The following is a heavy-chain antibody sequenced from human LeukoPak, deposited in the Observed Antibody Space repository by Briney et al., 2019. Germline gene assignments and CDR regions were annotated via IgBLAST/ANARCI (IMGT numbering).Heavy chain of an antibody. CDR3: ARVLVRGAYNWFDP. J-gene: IGHJ5*02. Sequence: SETLSLTCTVSGGSLSSGSDYWSWIRQSAGKGLEWIGRIYASGSTNYNPSLKSRVTISVDTSKNQFSLKLTSVTAADTAVYYCARVLVRGAYNWFDPWGQGTLVTVSS. V-gene: IGHV4-61*02. D-gene: IGHD3-10*02. CDR2: IYASGST. CDR1: GGSLSSGSDY.